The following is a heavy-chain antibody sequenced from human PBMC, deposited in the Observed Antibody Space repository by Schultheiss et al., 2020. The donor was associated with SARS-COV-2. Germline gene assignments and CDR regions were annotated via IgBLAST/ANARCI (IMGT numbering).Heavy chain of an antibody. Sequence: SETLSLTCAVYGGSFSGYYWNWIRQPPGKGLEWIGEINDSGSTNYNPSLKSRVTISVDTSKNQFSLKLSSVTAADTAVYYCAREDYYYGMNVWGQGTAVTVSS. V-gene: IGHV4-34*01. CDR3: AREDYYYGMNV. CDR2: INDSGST. J-gene: IGHJ6*02. CDR1: GGSFSGYY.